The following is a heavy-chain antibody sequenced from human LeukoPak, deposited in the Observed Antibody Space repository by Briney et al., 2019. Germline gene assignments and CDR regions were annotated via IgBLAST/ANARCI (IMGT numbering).Heavy chain of an antibody. D-gene: IGHD3-10*01. V-gene: IGHV3-7*01. Sequence: GGSLRLSCAASGFTFSSYWMSWVRQAPGKGLEWVANIKQDGSEKYYVDSVKGRFTISRDNAKNSLYLQMNSLRAEDTAVYYCARDSSMLRGPLVIYYFDFWGQGTLVTVSS. CDR1: GFTFSSYW. CDR3: ARDSSMLRGPLVIYYFDF. CDR2: IKQDGSEK. J-gene: IGHJ4*02.